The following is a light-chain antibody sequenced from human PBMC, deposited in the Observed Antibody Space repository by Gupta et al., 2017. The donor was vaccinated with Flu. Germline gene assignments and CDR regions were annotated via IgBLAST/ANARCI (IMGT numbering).Light chain of an antibody. J-gene: IGLJ2*01. CDR3: SSYTGSVTV. CDR1: SSDIGGYNY. V-gene: IGLV2-14*01. CDR2: EVS. Sequence: QSALTQPASVSGSPGQSIPISCTGTSSDIGGYNYVSWYQQHPGRAPKLMIYEVSYRPSGISDRFSGSKSANTASLTISGLQAEDEADYYCSSYTGSVTVFGGGTKLTVL.